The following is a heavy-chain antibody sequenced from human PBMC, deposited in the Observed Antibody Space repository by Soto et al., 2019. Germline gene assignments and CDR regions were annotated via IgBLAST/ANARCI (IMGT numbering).Heavy chain of an antibody. CDR2: ISYDGGKK. V-gene: IGHV3-30-3*01. D-gene: IGHD3-22*01. Sequence: QVQLVESGGGVVQPGRSLRLSCAASGFTFTDYALHWVRQAPGKGLECVAVISYDGGKKYYADSVKGRFTISRDNSKNTVYLQMNSLRVEDTAVYYCARDTYLDSSGPTYYYYYGIDVWGQGTTVTVSS. CDR3: ARDTYLDSSGPTYYYYYGIDV. CDR1: GFTFTDYA. J-gene: IGHJ6*02.